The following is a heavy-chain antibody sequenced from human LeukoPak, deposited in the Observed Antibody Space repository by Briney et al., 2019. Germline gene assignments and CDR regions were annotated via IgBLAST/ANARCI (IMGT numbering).Heavy chain of an antibody. J-gene: IGHJ6*02. CDR3: ARRTVTPLRYYYGMDV. CDR1: GGSFSGYY. V-gene: IGHV4-34*01. CDR2: INHSGST. D-gene: IGHD4-17*01. Sequence: PSETLSLTCAVYGGSFSGYYWSWIRQPPGKGLEWIGEINHSGSTNYNPSLKSRVTISVDTSKNQFSLKLSSVTAADTAVYYCARRTVTPLRYYYGMDVWGQGTTVTVSS.